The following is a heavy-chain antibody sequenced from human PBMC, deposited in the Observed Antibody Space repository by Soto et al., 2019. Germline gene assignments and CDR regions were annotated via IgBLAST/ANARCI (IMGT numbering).Heavy chain of an antibody. CDR3: ARVSFDHFVHWFDP. V-gene: IGHV6-1*01. CDR1: GDSVSSKTAA. J-gene: IGHJ5*02. Sequence: PSETLSLTCAISGDSVSSKTAAWNWIRQSPSRGLEWLGRTYFRSKWYNDYAISVKSRITINPDTSKNQFSLLLNSVTPEDTAVYYCARVSFDHFVHWFDPWGQGTLVTVPQ. CDR2: TYFRSKWYN. D-gene: IGHD3-9*01.